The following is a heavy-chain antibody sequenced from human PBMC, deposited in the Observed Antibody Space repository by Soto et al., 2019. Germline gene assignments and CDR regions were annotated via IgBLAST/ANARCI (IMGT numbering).Heavy chain of an antibody. Sequence: SETLSLTCTVSGGSISSYYWSWIRQPAGKGLEWIGRIYTSGSTNYNPSLKSRVTMSVDTSKNQFSLKLSSVTAADTAVYYCARSPSRQGSWYDSSGYPRYFDYWGQGTLVTVYS. J-gene: IGHJ4*02. CDR2: IYTSGST. D-gene: IGHD3-22*01. CDR1: GGSISSYY. V-gene: IGHV4-4*07. CDR3: ARSPSRQGSWYDSSGYPRYFDY.